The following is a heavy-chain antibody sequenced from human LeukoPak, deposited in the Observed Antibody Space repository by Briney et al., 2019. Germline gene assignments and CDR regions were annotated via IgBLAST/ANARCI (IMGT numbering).Heavy chain of an antibody. CDR3: ARARRLVRLYSSSWYWFDP. D-gene: IGHD6-13*01. CDR2: INHSGST. Sequence: SETLSLTCAVYGGSFSGYYWSWIRQPPGKGLEWIGEINHSGSTNYNPSLKSRVTISVDTSKNQFSLKLSSVTAADTAVYYCARARRLVRLYSSSWYWFDPWGQGTLVTVSS. J-gene: IGHJ5*02. CDR1: GGSFSGYY. V-gene: IGHV4-34*01.